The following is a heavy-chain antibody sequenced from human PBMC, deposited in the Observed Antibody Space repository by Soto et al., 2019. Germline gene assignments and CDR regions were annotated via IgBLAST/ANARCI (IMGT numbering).Heavy chain of an antibody. Sequence: GGSLRLSCAASGFTFSSYWMSWVRQAPGKGLEWVSNIKQDGSGKYYVDSVKGRFTISRDKAKNSLYLQMNSLRAEDRAVDYCERDPGSGRLDYWGQGTLVTVSS. V-gene: IGHV3-7*01. CDR1: GFTFSSYW. CDR2: IKQDGSGK. CDR3: ERDPGSGRLDY. J-gene: IGHJ4*02. D-gene: IGHD3-10*01.